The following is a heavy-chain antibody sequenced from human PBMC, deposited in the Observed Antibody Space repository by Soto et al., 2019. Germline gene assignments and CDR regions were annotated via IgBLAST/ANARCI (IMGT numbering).Heavy chain of an antibody. CDR2: ISGTAGTI. Sequence: QVQLVEAGGGLVKLGGSLRLSCEASGITFSDHYMAWIRQAPGEGLEWISYISGTAGTIYYADSVKGRFTISRDNAKNSLFLQLTSLTAEDTAVYYCARAPYYGSGTYYYYALDVWGQGTTVTVSS. CDR3: ARAPYYGSGTYYYYALDV. J-gene: IGHJ6*02. CDR1: GITFSDHY. D-gene: IGHD3-10*01. V-gene: IGHV3-11*01.